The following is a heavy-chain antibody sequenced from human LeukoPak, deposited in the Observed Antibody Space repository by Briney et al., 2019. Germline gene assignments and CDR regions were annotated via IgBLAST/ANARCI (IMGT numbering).Heavy chain of an antibody. J-gene: IGHJ5*02. CDR3: ARDMTTDNGDTINWFDP. CDR1: GYTFTGYY. D-gene: IGHD4-17*01. CDR2: INPNSGGT. V-gene: IGHV1-2*02. Sequence: GASVKVSCKASGYTFTGYYMHWVRQAPGQGLEWMGWINPNSGGTNYAQKLQGRVTMTTDTSTSTAYMELRSLRSDDTAVYYCARDMTTDNGDTINWFDPWGQGTLVTVSS.